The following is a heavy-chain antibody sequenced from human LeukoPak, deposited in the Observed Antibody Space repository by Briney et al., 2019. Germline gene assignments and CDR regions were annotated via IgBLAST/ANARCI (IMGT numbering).Heavy chain of an antibody. V-gene: IGHV3-7*03. D-gene: IGHD3-10*01. Sequence: PGGSLRLSCAASGFTFSSYWMSWVRQAPRKGLEWVANIKQDGSEKYYVDSVKGRFTISRDNAKKSLYLQMNSLRADDTAVYYCALNGSPFDYWGQGTLVTVSS. CDR3: ALNGSPFDY. J-gene: IGHJ4*02. CDR1: GFTFSSYW. CDR2: IKQDGSEK.